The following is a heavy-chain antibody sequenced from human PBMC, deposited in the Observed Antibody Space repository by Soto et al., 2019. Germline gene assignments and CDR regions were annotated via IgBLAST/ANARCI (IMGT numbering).Heavy chain of an antibody. Sequence: PLETLSLTCTVSGGSISSYYWSWIRQPPGKGLEWIGYIYYSGSTNYNPSLKSRVTISVDTSKNQFSLKLSSVTAADTAVYYCARDYYGSGSPPLGYWGQGTLVTVSS. CDR1: GGSISSYY. D-gene: IGHD3-10*01. J-gene: IGHJ4*02. CDR2: IYYSGST. V-gene: IGHV4-59*01. CDR3: ARDYYGSGSPPLGY.